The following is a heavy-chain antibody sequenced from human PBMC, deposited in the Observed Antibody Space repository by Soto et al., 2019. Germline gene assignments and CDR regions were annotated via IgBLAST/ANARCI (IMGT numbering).Heavy chain of an antibody. J-gene: IGHJ4*02. V-gene: IGHV3-23*01. D-gene: IGHD3-10*01. CDR1: GFTFSTSH. Sequence: GGSLRLSCAASGFTFSTSHMSWVRQAPGKGLEWVSATDDGGGTTYYADSMKGRFTISRDNSRNTLYLQMNSLMTEDTAVYYCAKEFPSRAPGNCFDHWGQGALVTVSS. CDR3: AKEFPSRAPGNCFDH. CDR2: TDDGGGTT.